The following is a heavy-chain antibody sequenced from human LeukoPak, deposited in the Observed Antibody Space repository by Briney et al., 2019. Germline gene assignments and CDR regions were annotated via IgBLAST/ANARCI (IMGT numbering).Heavy chain of an antibody. CDR3: ATAPGSYYSDAFDI. J-gene: IGHJ3*02. Sequence: APVKVSCKVSGYTLTELSMHWVRQAPGKGLEWMGGFDPEDGETIYAQKFQGRVTMTEDTSTDTAYMELSSLRSEDTAVYYCATAPGSYYSDAFDIWGQGTMVTVSS. CDR2: FDPEDGET. CDR1: GYTLTELS. V-gene: IGHV1-24*01. D-gene: IGHD3-10*01.